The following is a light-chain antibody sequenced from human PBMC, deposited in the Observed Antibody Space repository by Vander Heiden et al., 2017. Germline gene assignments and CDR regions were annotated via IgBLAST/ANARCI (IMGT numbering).Light chain of an antibody. CDR2: DAS. CDR1: QGISSA. Sequence: AIQLTQSPSSLSASVGDRVTITCRASQGISSALAWYQQKPGKAPKLLIYDASSLESGVPSRFSGSGSGTDFTLIISSLQPEDFATYYCQQFNSYPPIFTFGPGTKVDIK. V-gene: IGKV1-13*02. CDR3: QQFNSYPPIFT. J-gene: IGKJ3*01.